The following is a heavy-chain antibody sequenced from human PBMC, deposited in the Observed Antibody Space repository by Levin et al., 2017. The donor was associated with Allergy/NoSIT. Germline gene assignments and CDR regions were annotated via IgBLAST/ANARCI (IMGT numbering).Heavy chain of an antibody. Sequence: SQTLSLTCPVSGGPISSDTHYWTWVRQPPGKGLEWIGYIYYSGNTYYNPSLKSRLILSVDTSGNQFSLKLSPLTAADTAVYYCAREDRILGAGSSEGGFGQDYYVDNWGQGALVTVSS. CDR2: IYYSGNT. D-gene: IGHD3-10*01. CDR3: AREDRILGAGSSEGGFGQDYYVDN. J-gene: IGHJ4*02. V-gene: IGHV4-31*03. CDR1: GGPISSDTHY.